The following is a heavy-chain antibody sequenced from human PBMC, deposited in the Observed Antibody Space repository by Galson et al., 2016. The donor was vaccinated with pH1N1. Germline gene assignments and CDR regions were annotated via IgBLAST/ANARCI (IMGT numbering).Heavy chain of an antibody. D-gene: IGHD4-17*01. CDR2: ISYDGSSK. CDR1: GFTFSSYG. Sequence: SLRLSCAASGFTFSSYGMHWVRQAPGKGLEWVAAISYDGSSKYYADSVKGRFTISRDNSKNTLYLQMNSLRAEDTAVYYCAKSPLFDGDYVGMDVWGQGTRVTVSS. CDR3: AKSPLFDGDYVGMDV. J-gene: IGHJ6*02. V-gene: IGHV3-30*18.